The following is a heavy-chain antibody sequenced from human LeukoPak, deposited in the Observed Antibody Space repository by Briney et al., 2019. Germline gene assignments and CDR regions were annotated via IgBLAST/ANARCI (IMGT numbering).Heavy chain of an antibody. J-gene: IGHJ3*01. CDR3: ASKGAGHCYDASCMGSFDL. D-gene: IGHD2-15*01. CDR1: GYPFIDYY. CDR2: INPSTGDT. Sequence: GASVKVSCKASGYPFIDYYLHWVRQAPGQGLEWMGCINPSTGDTNSAQNFQGRVIMTRDTSITTAYMELSRLKSDDTALYYCASKGAGHCYDASCMGSFDLWGQGTTVAVSS. V-gene: IGHV1-2*02.